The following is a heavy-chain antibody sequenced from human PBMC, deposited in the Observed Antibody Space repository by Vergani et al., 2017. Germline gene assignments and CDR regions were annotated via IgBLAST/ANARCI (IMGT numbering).Heavy chain of an antibody. J-gene: IGHJ4*02. Sequence: EVQLVQSGAEVKKPGESLTISCQLSGYSFTNYWIGWVRQMPGKGLEWMGIIHTADSDTRYSPSFQGQVTISVDKSISTAYLQRSSLRASDSAMYYCARLYGRDSSGSKYFDYWGQGTLVTVSS. CDR2: IHTADSDT. D-gene: IGHD3-22*01. CDR3: ARLYGRDSSGSKYFDY. CDR1: GYSFTNYW. V-gene: IGHV5-51*01.